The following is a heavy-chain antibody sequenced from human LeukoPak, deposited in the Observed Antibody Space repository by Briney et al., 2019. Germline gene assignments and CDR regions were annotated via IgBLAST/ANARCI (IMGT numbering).Heavy chain of an antibody. Sequence: GGSLRLSCEASGFTFSRYWMYWVRRAPGKGLEWVSRIKSDGTFISYAESVRGRFTISRDNAKNTLFLEMNSLRVDDTAIYYCARDAKDSSGWTFDYWGQGTLVTVSS. CDR2: IKSDGTFI. CDR1: GFTFSRYW. CDR3: ARDAKDSSGWTFDY. D-gene: IGHD6-19*01. J-gene: IGHJ4*02. V-gene: IGHV3-74*01.